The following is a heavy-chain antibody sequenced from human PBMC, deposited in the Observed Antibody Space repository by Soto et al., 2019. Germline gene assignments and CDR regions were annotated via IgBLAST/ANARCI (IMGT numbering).Heavy chain of an antibody. J-gene: IGHJ4*02. CDR3: ARTGERWILGYYFDY. Sequence: QVQLQESGPGLVKPSQTLSLTCTVSGGSISSGGYYWSWIRQHPGKGLEWIGYIYYSGSTYYNPSPKXRXTXXVDTSKNQFSLKLGSVTAADTAVYYCARTGERWILGYYFDYWGQGTLVTVSS. CDR1: GGSISSGGYY. CDR2: IYYSGST. V-gene: IGHV4-31*03. D-gene: IGHD2-2*03.